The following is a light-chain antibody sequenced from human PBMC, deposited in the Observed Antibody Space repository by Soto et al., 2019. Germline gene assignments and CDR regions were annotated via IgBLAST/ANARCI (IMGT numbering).Light chain of an antibody. Sequence: QSVLTQPPSVSAAPGQNFTISCSGSSSTIGNKFVSWYQHLPGTAPKLLIYDNNKRPSGIPDRFSGFKSGTSATLGITGLQTGDEADYHCGTWDTSLSVCYVFGTGTKLTVL. CDR1: SSTIGNKF. CDR2: DNN. CDR3: GTWDTSLSVCYV. V-gene: IGLV1-51*01. J-gene: IGLJ1*01.